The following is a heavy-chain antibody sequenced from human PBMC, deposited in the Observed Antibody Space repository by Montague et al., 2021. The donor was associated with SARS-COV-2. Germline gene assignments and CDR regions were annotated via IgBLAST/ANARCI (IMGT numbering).Heavy chain of an antibody. D-gene: IGHD3-9*01. J-gene: IGHJ2*01. CDR2: IYYSGST. V-gene: IGHV4-39*01. CDR1: GGSISSSSYY. Sequence: SETLSLTCTVSGGSISSSSYYWGWIRQPPGKGLEWIGSIYYSGSTYYNPSLKSRVTISVDTSKNQFSLKLISVTAADTAVYYCARHVYDILTGYYTYWYFDLWGRGTLVTVSS. CDR3: ARHVYDILTGYYTYWYFDL.